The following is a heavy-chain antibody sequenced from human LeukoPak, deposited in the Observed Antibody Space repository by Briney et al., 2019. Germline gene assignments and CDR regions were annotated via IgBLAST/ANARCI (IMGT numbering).Heavy chain of an antibody. V-gene: IGHV4-39*01. D-gene: IGHD3-22*01. CDR3: ARLTYYYDSSGYTEVDY. Sequence: SSETLSLTCTVSGGSISSSSYYWGWILQPPGKGLEWIGSIHYSGSTYYNLSLKSRVTISVDTSKNQFSLKLSSVTAADTAVYYCARLTYYYDSSGYTEVDYWGQGTLVTVSS. CDR2: IHYSGST. J-gene: IGHJ4*02. CDR1: GGSISSSSYY.